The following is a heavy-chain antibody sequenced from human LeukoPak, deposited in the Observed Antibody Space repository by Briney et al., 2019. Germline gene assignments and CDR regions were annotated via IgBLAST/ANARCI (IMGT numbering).Heavy chain of an antibody. D-gene: IGHD6-19*01. CDR3: AKAVGAVAGTFDY. V-gene: IGHV3-9*01. J-gene: IGHJ4*02. CDR1: GFTFDDYA. Sequence: GGSLRLSCAASGFTFDDYAMHWVRQAPGKGLEWVSSITWNSGSIGYADSVKGRFTISRDNAKNSLYLQMNSLRAEDTAFYYCAKAVGAVAGTFDYWGQGTLVTVSS. CDR2: ITWNSGSI.